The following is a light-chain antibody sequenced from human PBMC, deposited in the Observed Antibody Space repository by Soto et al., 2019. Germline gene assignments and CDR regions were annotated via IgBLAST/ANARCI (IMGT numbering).Light chain of an antibody. V-gene: IGLV3-21*02. J-gene: IGLJ1*01. CDR2: DDS. Sequence: SYELTQPPSVSVAPGQTARITCGGNNIGSKSVHWYQQKPGQAPVLVVYDDSDRPSGIPERFSGSNSGNTATLTISRAEAGDEADYYCQVWDSSSDLSYVFGTGTKVTVL. CDR1: NIGSKS. CDR3: QVWDSSSDLSYV.